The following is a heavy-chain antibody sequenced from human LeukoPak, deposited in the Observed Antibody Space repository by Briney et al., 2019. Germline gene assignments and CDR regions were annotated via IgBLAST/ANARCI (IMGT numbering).Heavy chain of an antibody. V-gene: IGHV1-69*04. CDR3: AVRGYSSSWNEDY. Sequence: SVKVSCKASGGTFSSYAISWVRQAPGQGLEWMGRIIPILGIANYAQKFQGRVTITADKSTSTAYMELSSLRSEDTAVYYCAVRGYSSSWNEDYWGQGTLVTVSS. J-gene: IGHJ4*02. D-gene: IGHD6-13*01. CDR2: IIPILGIA. CDR1: GGTFSSYA.